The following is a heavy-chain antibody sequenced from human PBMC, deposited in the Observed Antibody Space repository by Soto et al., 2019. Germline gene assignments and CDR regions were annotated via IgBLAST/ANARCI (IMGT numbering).Heavy chain of an antibody. J-gene: IGHJ5*02. CDR3: ARALPPTLVGATRDDWFDP. V-gene: IGHV4-30-2*01. CDR2: IYHSGST. D-gene: IGHD1-26*01. CDR1: GGSISSGGYS. Sequence: SETLSLTCAVSGGSISSGGYSWSWIRQPPGKGLEWIGYIYHSGSTYYNPSLKSRVTISVDRSKNQFSLKLSSVTAADTAVYYCARALPPTLVGATRDDWFDPWGQGTLVTVSS.